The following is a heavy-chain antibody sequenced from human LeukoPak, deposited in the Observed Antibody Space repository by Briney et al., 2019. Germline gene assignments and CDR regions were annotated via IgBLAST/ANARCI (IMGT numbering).Heavy chain of an antibody. CDR1: GFTFSSYE. J-gene: IGHJ1*01. CDR2: ISSSGSTI. V-gene: IGHV3-48*03. Sequence: PGGSLRLSGAASGFTFSSYEMNWVRQAPGKGLEWVSYISSSGSTIYYAGSVKGRFTISRDNAKNSLYLQMNSLRAEDTAVYYCARGGTLEYFQHWGQGTLVTVSS. CDR3: ARGGTLEYFQH.